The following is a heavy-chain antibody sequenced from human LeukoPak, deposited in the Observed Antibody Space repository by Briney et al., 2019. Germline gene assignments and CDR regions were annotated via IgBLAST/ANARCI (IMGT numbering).Heavy chain of an antibody. CDR1: GFTFSSYG. CDR3: AGEVAPLYFHYGMAV. Sequence: GKSLRLSCAASGFTFSSYGMHWVRQAPGKGLEWVAVTWYDGRNNYYAASVKGRFTISRDDSKTTVYLLMNSLRAEDTAVYYCAGEVAPLYFHYGMAVWGEGTTVTVSS. CDR2: TWYDGRNN. V-gene: IGHV3-33*01. J-gene: IGHJ6*01.